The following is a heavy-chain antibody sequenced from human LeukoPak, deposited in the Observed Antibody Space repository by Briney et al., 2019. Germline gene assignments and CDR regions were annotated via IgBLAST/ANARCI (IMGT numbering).Heavy chain of an antibody. CDR1: GFTFSDYA. Sequence: GGSLRLSCAASGFTFSDYAMSWVRQAPGKGLEWVSAISGSGGSTYSADSVKGRFTISRDNSKNTLYLQMNSLRAEDTAVYYCAKEAYGSKAYSSGWEFDYWGQGTLVTVSS. J-gene: IGHJ4*02. CDR3: AKEAYGSKAYSSGWEFDY. D-gene: IGHD6-25*01. CDR2: ISGSGGST. V-gene: IGHV3-23*01.